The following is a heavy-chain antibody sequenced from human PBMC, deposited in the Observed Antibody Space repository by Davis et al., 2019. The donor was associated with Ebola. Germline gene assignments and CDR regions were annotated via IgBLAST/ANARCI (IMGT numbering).Heavy chain of an antibody. CDR1: GFTFKNYA. CDR2: INDGGSNT. Sequence: GESLKISRAASGFTFKNYAMTWVRQAPGKGLEWVSAINDGGSNTYYVDSVKGRFTISRDNSKNTLYLQMNSLRAEDTATYYCAKEEFYYDSSGYSFSFDYWGQGTLVTVSS. J-gene: IGHJ4*02. CDR3: AKEEFYYDSSGYSFSFDY. D-gene: IGHD3-22*01. V-gene: IGHV3-23*01.